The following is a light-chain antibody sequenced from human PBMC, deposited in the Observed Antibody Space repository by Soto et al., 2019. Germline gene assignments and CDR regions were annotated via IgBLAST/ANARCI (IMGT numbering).Light chain of an antibody. V-gene: IGKV3-20*01. CDR3: QHYGSSWT. CDR1: QSVSST. J-gene: IGKJ1*01. CDR2: GAS. Sequence: EIVMTQSPATLPVSPGERATLSCRASQSVSSTLAWYQQKPGQAPRLLTYGASSRATGIPDRFSGSGSGTDFTLTISRLEPEDFAVYYCQHYGSSWTFGQGTKVDIK.